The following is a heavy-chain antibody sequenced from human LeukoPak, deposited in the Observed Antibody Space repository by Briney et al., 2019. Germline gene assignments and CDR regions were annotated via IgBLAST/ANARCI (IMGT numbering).Heavy chain of an antibody. J-gene: IGHJ4*02. D-gene: IGHD6-19*01. Sequence: GGSLRLSCAASGFTFSSYWMSWVRQAPGKGLEWVANIKQDGREKYYVDSVKGRFTISRDNAKNSLYLQMNSLRAEDTAVYYCARDLRGAVAGRNDYWGQGTLVTVSS. CDR2: IKQDGREK. CDR1: GFTFSSYW. V-gene: IGHV3-7*01. CDR3: ARDLRGAVAGRNDY.